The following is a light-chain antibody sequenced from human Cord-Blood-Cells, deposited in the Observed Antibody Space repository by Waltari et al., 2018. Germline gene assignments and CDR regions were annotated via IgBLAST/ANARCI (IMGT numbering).Light chain of an antibody. CDR3: SSYTSSSTYV. CDR2: DVS. J-gene: IGLJ1*01. CDR1: SRDVGGYNF. Sequence: QSALTQPASVSGSPGQAITISCPGTSRDVGGYNFVSWYQQHPGKAPKLMIYDVSNRPSGVSNRFSGSKSGNTASLTISGLQAEDEAYYYCSSYTSSSTYVFGTGTKVTVL. V-gene: IGLV2-14*03.